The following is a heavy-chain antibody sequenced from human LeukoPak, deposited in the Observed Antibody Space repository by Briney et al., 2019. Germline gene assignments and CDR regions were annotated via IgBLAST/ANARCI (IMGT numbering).Heavy chain of an antibody. CDR2: IYTSGST. CDR1: GGSISSYY. Sequence: PSETLSLTCTVSGGSISSYYWSWIRQPPGKGLEWIGHIYTSGSTNYNPSLKSRVTISLDTSKNQFSLKLSSVTAAHTAVYYCARGGFGELFDYWGQGTLVTVSS. V-gene: IGHV4-4*08. J-gene: IGHJ4*02. CDR3: ARGGFGELFDY. D-gene: IGHD3-10*01.